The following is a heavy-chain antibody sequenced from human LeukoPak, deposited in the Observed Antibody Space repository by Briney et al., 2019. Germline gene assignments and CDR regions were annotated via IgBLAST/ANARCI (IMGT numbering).Heavy chain of an antibody. D-gene: IGHD2-15*01. CDR1: NYSISTDCY. CDR3: ARRLLGYCSGGSCYSGYFQH. V-gene: IGHV4-38-2*02. J-gene: IGHJ1*01. Sequence: KPSETLSLTCTVSNYSISTDCYWGWIRQPPGKGLEWIGTMYHSGSTYYNPSLKSRVTISVDTSKNQFSLKLSSVTAADTAMYYCARRLLGYCSGGSCYSGYFQHWGQGTLVTVSS. CDR2: MYHSGST.